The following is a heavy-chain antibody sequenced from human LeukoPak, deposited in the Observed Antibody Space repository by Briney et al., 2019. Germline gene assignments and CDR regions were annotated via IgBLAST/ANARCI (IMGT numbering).Heavy chain of an antibody. J-gene: IGHJ5*02. CDR1: GYTFTTYG. CDR2: INPNSGGT. D-gene: IGHD5-18*01. V-gene: IGHV1-2*02. CDR3: ARGEYNYGRDWFDP. Sequence: ASVKVSCKASGYTFTTYGISWVRQAPGQGLEWMGWINPNSGGTNYAQKFQGRVTMTRDTSISTAYMELSNLGSDDTAVYYCARGEYNYGRDWFDPWGQGTLVTVSS.